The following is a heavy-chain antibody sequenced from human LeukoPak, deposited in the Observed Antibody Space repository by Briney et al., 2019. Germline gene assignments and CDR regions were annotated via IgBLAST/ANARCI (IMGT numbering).Heavy chain of an antibody. Sequence: SETLSLTCTVSGVSISSSPYSWGWIRQPPGKGLGWIGRIYYSGSTYYNASLKSRVTISVDTSKKQFSLKLSSVTAADTAVYHCARHWAYCSGGTCYSFDDWGQGTLVTVSS. CDR2: IYYSGST. V-gene: IGHV4-39*01. J-gene: IGHJ4*02. D-gene: IGHD2-15*01. CDR1: GVSISSSPYS. CDR3: ARHWAYCSGGTCYSFDD.